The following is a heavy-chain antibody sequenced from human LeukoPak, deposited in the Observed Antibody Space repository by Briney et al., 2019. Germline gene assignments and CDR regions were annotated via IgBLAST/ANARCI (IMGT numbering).Heavy chain of an antibody. CDR2: ISAYNGNT. CDR1: GYTFTSYG. J-gene: IGHJ6*02. Sequence: ASVKVFCKASGYTFTSYGISWVRQAPGQGLEWMGWISAYNGNTNYAQKLQGRVTMTTDTSTSTAYMELRSLRSDDTAVYYCARLKSQQLVPYYYYGMDVWGQGTTVTVSS. CDR3: ARLKSQQLVPYYYYGMDV. D-gene: IGHD6-13*01. V-gene: IGHV1-18*01.